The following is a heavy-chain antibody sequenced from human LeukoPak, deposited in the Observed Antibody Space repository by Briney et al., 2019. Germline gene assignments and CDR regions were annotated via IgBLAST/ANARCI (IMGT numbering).Heavy chain of an antibody. D-gene: IGHD6-13*01. V-gene: IGHV4-34*01. CDR1: GGSFSGYY. CDR3: ARGRQQRLYYYYYGMDV. J-gene: IGHJ6*02. Sequence: SETLSLTCAVYGGSFSGYYWSWIRQPPGKGLEWIGEINHSGSTNYNPSLKSRVTISADTSKNQFSLKLSSVTAADTAVYYCARGRQQRLYYYYYGMDVWGQGTTVTASS. CDR2: INHSGST.